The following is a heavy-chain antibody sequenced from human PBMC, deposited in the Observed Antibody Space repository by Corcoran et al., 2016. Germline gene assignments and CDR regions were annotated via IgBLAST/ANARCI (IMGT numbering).Heavy chain of an antibody. CDR1: GGSISSSSYY. D-gene: IGHD6-19*01. Sequence: QLQLQESGPGLVKPSETLSLTCTVSGGSISSSSYYWGWIRQPPGKGLEWIGSIYYSGSTYYNPSLKSRVTISVDTSKNQFSLKLSSVTAADTAVYYCARDKNSGPGFDPWGQGTRVTVSS. CDR3: ARDKNSGPGFDP. V-gene: IGHV4-39*07. CDR2: IYYSGST. J-gene: IGHJ5*02.